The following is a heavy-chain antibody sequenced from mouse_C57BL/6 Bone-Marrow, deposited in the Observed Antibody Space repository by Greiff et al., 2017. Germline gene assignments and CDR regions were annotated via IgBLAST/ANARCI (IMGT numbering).Heavy chain of an antibody. CDR2: IHPNSGST. J-gene: IGHJ3*01. CDR1: GYTFTSYW. D-gene: IGHD2-3*01. CDR3: ARRDGYYTPFAY. Sequence: QVQLQQPGAELVKPGASVKLSCKASGYTFTSYWMHWVKQRPGQGLEWIGMIHPNSGSTNYNEKFKSKATLTVDKSSSTAYMQLSSLTSEDSAVYYCARRDGYYTPFAYWSQRTLVTVSA. V-gene: IGHV1-64*01.